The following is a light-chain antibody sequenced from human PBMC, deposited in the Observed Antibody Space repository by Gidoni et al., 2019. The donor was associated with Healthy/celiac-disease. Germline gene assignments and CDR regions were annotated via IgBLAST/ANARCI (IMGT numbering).Light chain of an antibody. V-gene: IGLV3-1*01. CDR1: KLGDKY. CDR3: QAWDSSTAV. Sequence: SYELTQPPSVSVSPGQTASITCSGVKLGDKYACWYQQMPGQSPVLVIYQDSKRPSGIPERFSGSNSGNTATLTISGTQAMDEADYYCQAWDSSTAVFSGGTKLTVL. J-gene: IGLJ2*01. CDR2: QDS.